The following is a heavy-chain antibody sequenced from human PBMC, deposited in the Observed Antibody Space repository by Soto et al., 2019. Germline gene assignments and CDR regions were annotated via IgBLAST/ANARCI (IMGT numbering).Heavy chain of an antibody. CDR3: ARDLGSSWYPEYFQH. Sequence: GGSQRLSSVASGFNFGSYAMSWVRQAPGKGLEWVSVTSSSSSTIYYADSVKGRFTISRDNAKNSLYLQMNSLRAEDTAVYYCARDLGSSWYPEYFQHWGQGTLVTVSS. V-gene: IGHV3-48*01. CDR1: GFNFGSYA. CDR2: TSSSSSTI. D-gene: IGHD6-13*01. J-gene: IGHJ1*01.